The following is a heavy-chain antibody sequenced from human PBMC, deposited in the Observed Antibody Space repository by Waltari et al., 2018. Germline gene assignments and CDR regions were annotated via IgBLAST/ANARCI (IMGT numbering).Heavy chain of an antibody. CDR2: VDSSGTGK. J-gene: IGHJ4*02. CDR1: GCTLSDYE. D-gene: IGHD6-19*01. Sequence: EVQLVESGGGGGQPGGSLRRSGATLGCTLSDYEMSWVRQAPGQGLEGFSSVDSSGTGKYYADSVKGRFTISRDNAEKSLYLQMNSLRAEDTAVYYCARDSSSGWYPIGYWGQGTLVTVSS. V-gene: IGHV3-48*03. CDR3: ARDSSSGWYPIGY.